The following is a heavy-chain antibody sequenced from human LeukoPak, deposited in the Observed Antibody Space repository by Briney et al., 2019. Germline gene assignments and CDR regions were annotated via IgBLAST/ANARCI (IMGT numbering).Heavy chain of an antibody. Sequence: SETLSLTCAVYGGSFSGYYWSWIRQPPGKGLEWIGEINHSGSTNYNPSLKSRVTISGDTSKNQFSLKLSSVTAADTAVYYCATRGVAARRIFDYWGQGTLVTVSS. V-gene: IGHV4-34*01. CDR3: ATRGVAARRIFDY. CDR2: INHSGST. J-gene: IGHJ4*02. D-gene: IGHD6-6*01. CDR1: GGSFSGYY.